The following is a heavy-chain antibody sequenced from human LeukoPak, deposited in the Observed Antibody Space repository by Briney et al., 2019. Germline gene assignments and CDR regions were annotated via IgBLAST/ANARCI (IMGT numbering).Heavy chain of an antibody. J-gene: IGHJ4*02. CDR2: FDPEDGET. CDR3: ARFPKTYYYGSGSPIGLYYFDY. Sequence: GASVKVSCKVSGYTLTELSMHWVRRAPGKGLEWMGGFDPEDGETIYAQKFQGRVTMTRDTSISTAYMELSRLRSDDTAVYYCARFPKTYYYGSGSPIGLYYFDYWGQGTLVTVSS. V-gene: IGHV1-24*01. D-gene: IGHD3-10*01. CDR1: GYTLTELS.